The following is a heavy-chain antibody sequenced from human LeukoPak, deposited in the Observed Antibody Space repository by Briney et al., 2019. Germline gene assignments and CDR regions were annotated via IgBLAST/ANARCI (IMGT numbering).Heavy chain of an antibody. J-gene: IGHJ4*02. CDR2: INPNFGST. CDR3: ARGLYLSGDCYPPLDY. CDR1: GYTFTSNY. V-gene: IGHV1-46*01. D-gene: IGHD2-21*02. Sequence: ASVKVSCKASGYTFTSNYMHWVRQAPGQGLEWMGIINPNFGSTSFAQKFQGRVTMTRDTSTSTVYMDLSSLRSEDTAVYYCARGLYLSGDCYPPLDYWGQGTLVTVSS.